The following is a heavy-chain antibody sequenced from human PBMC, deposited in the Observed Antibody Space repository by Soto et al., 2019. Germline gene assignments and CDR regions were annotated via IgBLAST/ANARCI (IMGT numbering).Heavy chain of an antibody. CDR3: VRDRRITTYYYGMDV. CDR2: MSPDGSQK. Sequence: GGSLRLSCVVSGFTFSSFGIHWVRQGPGKGLEWVAVMSPDGSQKYHADSVKGRFTISRDNSRKTLYLQMNSLRSEDSAVYYCVRDRRITTYYYGMDVWGQGTTVTVSS. V-gene: IGHV3-30*03. D-gene: IGHD4-4*01. CDR1: GFTFSSFG. J-gene: IGHJ6*02.